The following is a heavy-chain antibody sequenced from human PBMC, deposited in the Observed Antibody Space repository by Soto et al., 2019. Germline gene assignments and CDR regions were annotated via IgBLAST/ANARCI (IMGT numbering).Heavy chain of an antibody. CDR1: GGTFSSYA. CDR2: IIPIFGTA. Sequence: QVQLVQSGAEVKKPGSSVKVSCKASGGTFSSYAISWVRQAPGQGLEWMGGIIPIFGTANYAQKFQGRVTIPADETSSTAYMELSSLRSEDTAVYYCARDGESSYAFDIWGQGTMVTVSS. V-gene: IGHV1-69*01. CDR3: ARDGESSYAFDI. J-gene: IGHJ3*02. D-gene: IGHD6-6*01.